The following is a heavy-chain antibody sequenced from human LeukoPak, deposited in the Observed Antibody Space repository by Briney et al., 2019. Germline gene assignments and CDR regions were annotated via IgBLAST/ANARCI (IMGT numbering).Heavy chain of an antibody. V-gene: IGHV3-23*01. CDR2: ISGSGGST. CDR3: AKLRDSSGNYEFDY. Sequence: GGSLRLSCAASGLTFSSYAMSWVRLAPGKGLEWVSTISGSGGSTYYADSVKGRFTISRDNSKNTLYLQMDSLRAEDTAIYYCAKLRDSSGNYEFDYWGQGALVTVSS. D-gene: IGHD1-26*01. CDR1: GLTFSSYA. J-gene: IGHJ4*02.